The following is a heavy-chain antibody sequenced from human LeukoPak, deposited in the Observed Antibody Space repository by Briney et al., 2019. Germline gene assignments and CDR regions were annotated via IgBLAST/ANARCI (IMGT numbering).Heavy chain of an antibody. V-gene: IGHV3-23*01. Sequence: PGGTLRLSCAASGFTFSSYGMSWVRQAPGKGLEWVSAISGSGGSTYYADSVKGRFTISRDNSKNTLYLQMSSLRAEDTAVYYCAKDARYYYDSSGYYYLWYFDLWGRGTLVTVSS. CDR2: ISGSGGST. CDR1: GFTFSSYG. J-gene: IGHJ2*01. CDR3: AKDARYYYDSSGYYYLWYFDL. D-gene: IGHD3-22*01.